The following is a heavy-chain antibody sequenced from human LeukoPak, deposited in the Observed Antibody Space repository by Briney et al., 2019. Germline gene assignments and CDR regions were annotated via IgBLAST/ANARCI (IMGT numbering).Heavy chain of an antibody. Sequence: PGGSLRLSCAASGFTFSSYAMHWVRQAPGKGLEWVAVISYDGSNKYYADSVKGRFTISRDNSKNTLYLQMNSLRAEDTAVYYCARDWSNVDTAHPSVYGMDVWGQGTTVTVS. CDR3: ARDWSNVDTAHPSVYGMDV. J-gene: IGHJ6*02. D-gene: IGHD5-18*01. V-gene: IGHV3-30-3*01. CDR2: ISYDGSNK. CDR1: GFTFSSYA.